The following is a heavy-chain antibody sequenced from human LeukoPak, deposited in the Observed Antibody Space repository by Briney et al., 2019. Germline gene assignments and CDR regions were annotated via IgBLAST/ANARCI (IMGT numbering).Heavy chain of an antibody. V-gene: IGHV1-18*01. CDR1: GYTFISYG. CDR2: ISAYNGNT. CDR3: ARDANRVTTSLLAAKYNYYGMDV. J-gene: IGHJ6*02. Sequence: ASVKVSCKASGYTFISYGISWVRQAPGQGLEWMGWISAYNGNTNYAQKLQGRVTMTTDTSTRTAYMELRSLRSDDTAVYYCARDANRVTTSLLAAKYNYYGMDVWGQGTTVTVSS. D-gene: IGHD4-17*01.